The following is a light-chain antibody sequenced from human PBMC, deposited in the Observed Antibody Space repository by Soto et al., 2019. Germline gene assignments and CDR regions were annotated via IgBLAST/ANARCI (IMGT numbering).Light chain of an antibody. Sequence: DIVMTQSPDSLAGSLGERATINCKSSQSVLWNDNNMNYLAWYQQKSGQPPKLLIYWASTRESGVPDRFGGAGSGTDFTLTISSVQAEDVAVYYCQQYYDIPITFGGRTKVDI. CDR1: QSVLWNDNNMNY. CDR3: QQYYDIPIT. V-gene: IGKV4-1*01. CDR2: WAS. J-gene: IGKJ4*01.